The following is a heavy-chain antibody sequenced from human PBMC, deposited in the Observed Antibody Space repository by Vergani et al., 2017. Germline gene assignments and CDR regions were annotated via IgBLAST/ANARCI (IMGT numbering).Heavy chain of an antibody. D-gene: IGHD1-26*01. J-gene: IGHJ4*02. V-gene: IGHV3-33*01. CDR1: GFTFSSYG. Sequence: QVQLVESGGGVVQPGRSLRLSCAASGFTFSSYGMHWVRQAPGKGLEWVAVIWYDGSNKYYADSVEGRFTISRDNSKNTLYLQMNSLRAEDTAVYYCARDRSRLYYFDYWGQGTLVTVSS. CDR3: ARDRSRLYYFDY. CDR2: IWYDGSNK.